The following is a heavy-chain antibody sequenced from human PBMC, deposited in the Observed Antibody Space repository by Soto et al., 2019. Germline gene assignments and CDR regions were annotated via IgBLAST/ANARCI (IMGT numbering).Heavy chain of an antibody. Sequence: QVQLVESGGGVVQPGRSLRLSCAASGFTFSSYGMHWVRQAPGKGLEWVAVISYDGSNKYYADSVKGRFTISRDNSKNTLYLQMNSLRAEDTAVYYCAKDFPTVDTAMAFDYWGQGTLVTVSS. J-gene: IGHJ4*02. V-gene: IGHV3-30*18. CDR2: ISYDGSNK. D-gene: IGHD5-18*01. CDR3: AKDFPTVDTAMAFDY. CDR1: GFTFSSYG.